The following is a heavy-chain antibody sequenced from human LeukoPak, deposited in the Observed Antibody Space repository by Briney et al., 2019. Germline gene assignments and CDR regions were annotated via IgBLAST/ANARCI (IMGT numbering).Heavy chain of an antibody. CDR1: GYSISSGYY. D-gene: IGHD3-9*01. CDR3: ARVYDILTGNDY. Sequence: SETLSLTCTDSGYSISSGYYWGWIRQPPGKGLEWIGSIYHSGSTYYNPSLKSRVTISVDTSKNQFSLKLSSVTAADTAVYYCARVYDILTGNDYWGQGTLVTVSS. CDR2: IYHSGST. J-gene: IGHJ4*02. V-gene: IGHV4-38-2*02.